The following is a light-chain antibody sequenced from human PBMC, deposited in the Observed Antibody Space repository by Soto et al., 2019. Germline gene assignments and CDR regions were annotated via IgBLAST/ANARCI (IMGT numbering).Light chain of an antibody. V-gene: IGKV1-12*01. CDR2: AAS. CDR1: QGIIIW. Sequence: IQMTQSPSSVSASVGYRVTITCRAIQGIIIWLAWYQQKPGKAPTLLIYAASSLQSGVPSRFSGSGSETDFTLTISSLQPEDFATYSCQQSYSTTWTFGQGTKVDI. CDR3: QQSYSTTWT. J-gene: IGKJ1*01.